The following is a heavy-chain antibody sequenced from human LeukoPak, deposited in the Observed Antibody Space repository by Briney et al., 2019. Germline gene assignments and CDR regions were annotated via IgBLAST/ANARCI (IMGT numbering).Heavy chain of an antibody. J-gene: IGHJ4*02. Sequence: SVKVSCKASGGTFSSYAISWVRQAPGQGLEWMGRIIPILGIANYAQKFQGRVTITADKSTSTAYMELSSLRSEDTAVYYCARPSSSGYYYYWGQGTLVTVSS. CDR1: GGTFSSYA. CDR3: ARPSSSGYYYY. V-gene: IGHV1-69*04. D-gene: IGHD3-22*01. CDR2: IIPILGIA.